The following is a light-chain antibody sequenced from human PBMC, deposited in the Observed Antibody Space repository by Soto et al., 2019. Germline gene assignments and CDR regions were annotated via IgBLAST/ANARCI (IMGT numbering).Light chain of an antibody. J-gene: IGLJ3*02. Sequence: QSVLTQPPSASGTPGQRVTISCSGSSSNIGSDTVNWYQQLPGTAPKLLIHRINQRPSGVPGRFSASKSGTSASLAISGLQSEDEADYYCASWDASLNGWVFGGGTKPPS. CDR3: ASWDASLNGWV. V-gene: IGLV1-44*01. CDR2: RIN. CDR1: SSNIGSDT.